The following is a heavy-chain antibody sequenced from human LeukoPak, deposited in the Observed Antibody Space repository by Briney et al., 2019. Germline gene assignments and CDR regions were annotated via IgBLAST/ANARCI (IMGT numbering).Heavy chain of an antibody. Sequence: PGESLKISCKGSGYSFTSYWISWLRPMPGKGLEWKGRIDPSDSYTNYSPSFQGHVTISADKSISTAYLQWSSLKASDTAMYCCAKSLDYYYGMDVWGQGTTVTVSS. CDR2: IDPSDSYT. J-gene: IGHJ6*02. V-gene: IGHV5-10-1*01. CDR3: AKSLDYYYGMDV. CDR1: GYSFTSYW.